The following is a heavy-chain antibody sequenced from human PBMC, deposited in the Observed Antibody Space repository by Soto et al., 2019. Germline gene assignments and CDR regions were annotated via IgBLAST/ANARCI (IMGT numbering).Heavy chain of an antibody. D-gene: IGHD7-27*01. CDR2: IFSNDEK. Sequence: QVTLKESGPVLVKPTETLTLICTVSVFSLSNARMGVSWNRKPPGKALEWLAHIFSNDEKSYSTSLKSRLTISKDTSKSQVVLTMTNMDPVDTATYYCARIWGPYYYYGMDVWGQGTTVTVSS. J-gene: IGHJ6*02. CDR1: VFSLSNARMG. V-gene: IGHV2-26*01. CDR3: ARIWGPYYYYGMDV.